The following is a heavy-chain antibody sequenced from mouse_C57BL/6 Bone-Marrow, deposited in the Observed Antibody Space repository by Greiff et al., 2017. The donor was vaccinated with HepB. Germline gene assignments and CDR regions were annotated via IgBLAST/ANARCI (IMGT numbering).Heavy chain of an antibody. CDR3: TTGDYYGSSYRFAY. CDR2: IDPENGDT. J-gene: IGHJ3*01. D-gene: IGHD1-1*01. Sequence: SGAERVRPGASVKLSCTASGFNIKDDYMHWVKQRPEQSLGWIGWIDPENGDTEYASKFQGKATITADTSSNTAYLQLSSLTSEDTAVYYCTTGDYYGSSYRFAYWGQGTLVTVSA. V-gene: IGHV14-4*01. CDR1: GFNIKDDY.